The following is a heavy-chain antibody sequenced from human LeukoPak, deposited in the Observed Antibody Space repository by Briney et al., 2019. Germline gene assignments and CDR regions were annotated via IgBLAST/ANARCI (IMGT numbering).Heavy chain of an antibody. J-gene: IGHJ4*02. CDR1: GFTFSNAW. D-gene: IGHD5-18*01. V-gene: IGHV3-30*03. CDR3: AREGYSYGCDY. Sequence: PGGSLRLSCAASGFTFSNAWMSWVRQAPGKGLEWVAVISYDGSNKYYADSVKGRFTISRDNSKNTLYLQMNSLRAEDTAVYYCAREGYSYGCDYWGQGTLVTVSS. CDR2: ISYDGSNK.